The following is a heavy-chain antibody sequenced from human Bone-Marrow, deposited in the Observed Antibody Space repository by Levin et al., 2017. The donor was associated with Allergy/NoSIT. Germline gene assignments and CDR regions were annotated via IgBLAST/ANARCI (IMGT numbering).Heavy chain of an antibody. J-gene: IGHJ5*02. CDR2: INHSGST. Sequence: SQTLSLTCAVYGASFSGYYWTWIRQPPGKGLEWLGEINHSGSTNYKSSLKSRVTISVDTSKNQFSLKVTSVTAADTAMYYCARVISATRNLGGNYYRPGRNWFDPWGQGTLVTVSS. CDR1: GASFSGYY. CDR3: ARVISATRNLGGNYYRPGRNWFDP. D-gene: IGHD1-26*01. V-gene: IGHV4-34*01.